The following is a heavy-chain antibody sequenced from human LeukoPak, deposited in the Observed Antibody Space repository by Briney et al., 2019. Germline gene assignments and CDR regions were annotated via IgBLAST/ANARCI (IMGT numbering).Heavy chain of an antibody. CDR2: IYYSGST. V-gene: IGHV4-59*01. J-gene: IGHJ6*04. Sequence: SGTLSLTCTVSGGYMNSYYWSWIRQPPGKGLEWIAYIYYSGSTNSNPSLKSRVTISVDTSKNQFSLKLSSVTAADTAVYYCARAKFYCSSTREDCHYYGMDVWGKGTTVTVSS. CDR1: GGYMNSYY. CDR3: ARAKFYCSSTREDCHYYGMDV. D-gene: IGHD2-2*01.